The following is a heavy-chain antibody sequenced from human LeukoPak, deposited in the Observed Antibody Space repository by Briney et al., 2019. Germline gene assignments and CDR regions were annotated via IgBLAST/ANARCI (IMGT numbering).Heavy chain of an antibody. CDR3: ARVSGYWGSGNYYFDY. Sequence: GSLRLSCAASGFTLSNYEMNWVRQPPGEGPEWISFISASGNTIYYADSVKGRFTSSRDNTKNSLYLQMNSLRAEDTAVYYCARVSGYWGSGNYYFDYWGQGTLVTVSS. V-gene: IGHV3-48*03. D-gene: IGHD3-10*01. CDR1: GFTLSNYE. CDR2: ISASGNTI. J-gene: IGHJ4*02.